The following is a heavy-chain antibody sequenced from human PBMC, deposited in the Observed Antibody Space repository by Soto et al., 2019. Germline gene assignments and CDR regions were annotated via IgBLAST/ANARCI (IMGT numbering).Heavy chain of an antibody. CDR1: GGSISSSSYY. D-gene: IGHD6-13*01. V-gene: IGHV4-39*07. CDR3: ARVPIAAAGTGYYYYGMDV. CDR2: IYYSGST. Sequence: SATLSITCTVSGGSISSSSYYWGWIRQPPGKGLEWIGSIYYSGSTNYNPSLKSRVTISVDKSKNQFSLKLSSVTAADTAVYYCARVPIAAAGTGYYYYGMDVWGQGTTVTVSS. J-gene: IGHJ6*02.